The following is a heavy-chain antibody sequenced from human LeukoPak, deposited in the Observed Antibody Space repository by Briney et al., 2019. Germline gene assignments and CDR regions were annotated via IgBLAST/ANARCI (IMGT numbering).Heavy chain of an antibody. Sequence: PGGSLRLSCAASRFTVSSNYMSWVRQAPGKGLEGVSLIYSGGSTYYADSVKGRFTISRHNSKNTLYLQMNSLRAEDTDVYYCARGNVDVGYYYYYGMDVWGQGTTVTVSS. D-gene: IGHD5-12*01. J-gene: IGHJ6*02. CDR1: RFTVSSNY. V-gene: IGHV3-53*04. CDR3: ARGNVDVGYYYYYGMDV. CDR2: IYSGGST.